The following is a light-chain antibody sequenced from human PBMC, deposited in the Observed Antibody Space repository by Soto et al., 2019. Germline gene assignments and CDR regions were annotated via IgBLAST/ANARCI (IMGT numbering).Light chain of an antibody. CDR3: QHYGGMST. CDR1: QSITNR. CDR2: DAS. J-gene: IGKJ1*01. Sequence: DIQMTQSPSTLAASLGDRVTITCRASQSITNRFAWYQQKPGKAPKVLIYDASNLEYGVPSRFSGSGFGTEFILTISSLQPDDFPTYCCQHYGGMSTFGQGTKVDIK. V-gene: IGKV1-5*01.